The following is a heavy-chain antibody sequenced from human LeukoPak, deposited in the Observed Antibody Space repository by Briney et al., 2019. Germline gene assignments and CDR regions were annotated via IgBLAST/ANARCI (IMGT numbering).Heavy chain of an antibody. CDR3: ARDPTGNGYCSSTSCKTRGYFDY. CDR2: ISSSSSTI. Sequence: GGSLRLSCAASGFTFSSYSMNWVRQAPGKGLEWVSYISSSSSTIYYADSAKGRFTISRDNAKNSLYLQMNSLRAEDTAVYYCARDPTGNGYCSSTSCKTRGYFDYWGQGTLVTVSS. J-gene: IGHJ4*02. CDR1: GFTFSSYS. D-gene: IGHD2-2*03. V-gene: IGHV3-48*01.